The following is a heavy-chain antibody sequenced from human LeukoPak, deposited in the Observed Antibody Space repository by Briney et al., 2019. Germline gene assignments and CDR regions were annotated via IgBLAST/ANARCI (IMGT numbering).Heavy chain of an antibody. Sequence: ASVKVSCKASGGTFSSYAISWVRQAPGHGLEWMGGIIPIFGTANYAQKFQGRVTITADKSTSTAYMELSSLRSEDTAVYYCSSQQDYYGSGRDDWFDPWGQGTLVTVSS. CDR1: GGTFSSYA. J-gene: IGHJ5*02. CDR3: SSQQDYYGSGRDDWFDP. V-gene: IGHV1-69*06. CDR2: IIPIFGTA. D-gene: IGHD3-10*01.